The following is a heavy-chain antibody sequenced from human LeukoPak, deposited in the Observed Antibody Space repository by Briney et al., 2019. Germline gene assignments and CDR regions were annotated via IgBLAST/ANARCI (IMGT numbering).Heavy chain of an antibody. V-gene: IGHV3-7*01. CDR3: ARVGPAGYSSSWPGPYYYGMDV. D-gene: IGHD6-13*01. CDR1: GFTFSSYW. J-gene: IGHJ6*02. CDR2: IKQDGSEK. Sequence: GGSLRLSCAASGFTFSSYWMSWVRQAPGKGLEWVANIKQDGSEKYYVDSVKGRFTISRDNAKNSLYLQMNSMRAEDAAVYYCARVGPAGYSSSWPGPYYYGMDVWGQGTTVTVSS.